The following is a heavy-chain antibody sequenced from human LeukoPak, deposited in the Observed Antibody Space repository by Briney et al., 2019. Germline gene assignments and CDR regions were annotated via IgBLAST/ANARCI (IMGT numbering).Heavy chain of an antibody. CDR2: IDPSDSYT. D-gene: IGHD2-15*01. CDR3: ARRYCSGGSCPPAEFDY. CDR1: GYSFTSYW. J-gene: IGHJ4*02. Sequence: GESLKISCKGSGYSFTSYWISWARQMPGKGLEWMGRIDPSDSYTNYSPSFQGHVTISADKSISTAYLQWSSLKASDTAMYYCARRYCSGGSCPPAEFDYWGQGTLVTVSS. V-gene: IGHV5-10-1*01.